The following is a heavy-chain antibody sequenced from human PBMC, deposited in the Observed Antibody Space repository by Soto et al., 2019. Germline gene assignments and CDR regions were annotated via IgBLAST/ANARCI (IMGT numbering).Heavy chain of an antibody. CDR2: ISSYNGDT. V-gene: IGHV1-18*01. Sequence: GASVKVSCKASGYTFTRSGLSWVRQAPGQGPEWMGWISSYNGDTNYAQTFQGRVTISADKSADTAYMFLTGLTSEDTAVYYCARSMGSYYTIFASWAQGTLVTVSS. CDR1: GYTFTRSG. J-gene: IGHJ4*02. CDR3: ARSMGSYYTIFAS. D-gene: IGHD3-10*01.